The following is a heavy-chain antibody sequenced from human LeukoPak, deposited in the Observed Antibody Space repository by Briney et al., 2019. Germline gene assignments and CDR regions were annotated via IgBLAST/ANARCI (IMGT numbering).Heavy chain of an antibody. CDR2: INPSGGNT. V-gene: IGHV1-46*01. J-gene: IGHJ4*02. CDR3: ARGGSYSSGWYVDY. CDR1: GYTFTNYY. Sequence: ASVMVSCKASGYTFTNYYMHWVRQAPGQGLEWMGIINPSGGNTSYAQKLQGRVTMTTDTSTSTAYMELRSLRSDDTAVYYCARGGSYSSGWYVDYWGQGTLVTVSS. D-gene: IGHD6-19*01.